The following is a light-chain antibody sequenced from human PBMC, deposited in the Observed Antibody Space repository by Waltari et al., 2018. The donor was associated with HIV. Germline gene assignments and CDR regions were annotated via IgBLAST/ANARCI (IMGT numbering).Light chain of an antibody. V-gene: IGLV2-14*01. CDR3: SSYTSSSTLVV. CDR1: SSDVGGYNY. J-gene: IGLJ2*01. Sequence: QSALTQPASVSGSPGQSITISCTGTSSDVGGYNYVSWYQQHPGKAPQLMIYEVSKRPAGVSNRVSGSKSGNTASLTISGLQAEDEADYYCSSYTSSSTLVVFGGGTKLTVL. CDR2: EVS.